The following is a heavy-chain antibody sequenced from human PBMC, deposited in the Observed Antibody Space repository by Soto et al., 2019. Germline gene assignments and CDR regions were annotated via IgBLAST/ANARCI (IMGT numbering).Heavy chain of an antibody. J-gene: IGHJ1*01. V-gene: IGHV3-23*01. D-gene: IGHD2-2*01. CDR2: ISGSGDNT. Sequence: GETLRLSFAGSGFTFVSNAMSWVRQAPGKGQEKDSGISGSGDNTYHADNEKDRITISRDNPKNTLYLLMTSLRAEDTAVYYCAKVRCSSTSCRLFPPTQGTGIWGQGTLVTVSS. CDR1: GFTFVSNA. CDR3: AKVRCSSTSCRLFPPTQGTGI.